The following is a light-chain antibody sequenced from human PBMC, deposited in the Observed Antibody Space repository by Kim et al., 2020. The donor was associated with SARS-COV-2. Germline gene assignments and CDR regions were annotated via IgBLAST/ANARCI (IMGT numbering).Light chain of an antibody. Sequence: QSALTQPASVSGSPGQSITISCTGTKSDIGDYNYVSWYQQHPGEAPKLIIYDVTDRPSGISDRFSGSKSASTASLTISGLQAEDEADYFCSSYSSSSTLVFGGGTKVTVL. V-gene: IGLV2-14*03. CDR3: SSYSSSSTLV. J-gene: IGLJ3*02. CDR1: KSDIGDYNY. CDR2: DVT.